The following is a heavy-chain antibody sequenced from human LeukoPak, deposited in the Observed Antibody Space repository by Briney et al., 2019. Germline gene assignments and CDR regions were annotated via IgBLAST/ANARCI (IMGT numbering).Heavy chain of an antibody. D-gene: IGHD1-26*01. CDR1: GFTFSSYA. V-gene: IGHV3-23*01. Sequence: PGGSLRLSCAASGFTFSSYAMSWVRQAPGKGLEWVSTISDSGDYAYHAESVTGRFSISRDNSKNTLYLQFNRLRGDDTAKYYCARGGTGSYYVFGFDCWGQGTLVSVSS. J-gene: IGHJ4*02. CDR2: ISDSGDYA. CDR3: ARGGTGSYYVFGFDC.